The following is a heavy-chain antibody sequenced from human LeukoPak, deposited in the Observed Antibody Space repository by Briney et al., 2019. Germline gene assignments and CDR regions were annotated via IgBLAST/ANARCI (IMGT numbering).Heavy chain of an antibody. J-gene: IGHJ4*02. D-gene: IGHD3-22*01. CDR1: GGSISSSSYY. V-gene: IGHV4-39*07. Sequence: SETLSLTCTVSGGSISSSSYYWGWIRQPPGKGLEWIGSIYYSGSTYYNPSLKSRVTISVDTSKNQFSLKLSSVTAADTAVYYCARMYYYDSTLRYWGQGTLVTVSS. CDR3: ARMYYYDSTLRY. CDR2: IYYSGST.